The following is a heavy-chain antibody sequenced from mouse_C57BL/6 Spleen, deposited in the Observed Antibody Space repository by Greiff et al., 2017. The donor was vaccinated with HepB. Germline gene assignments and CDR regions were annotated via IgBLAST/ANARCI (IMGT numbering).Heavy chain of an antibody. CDR2: IHPSDSDT. CDR1: GYTFTSYW. J-gene: IGHJ3*01. D-gene: IGHD1-1*01. Sequence: QVQLKQSGAELVKPGASVKVSCKASGYTFTSYWMHWVKQRPGQGLEWIGRIHPSDSDTNYNQKFKGKATLTVDKSSSTAYMQLSSLTSEDSAVYYCASPLITTVVPFAYWGQGTLVTVSA. V-gene: IGHV1-74*01. CDR3: ASPLITTVVPFAY.